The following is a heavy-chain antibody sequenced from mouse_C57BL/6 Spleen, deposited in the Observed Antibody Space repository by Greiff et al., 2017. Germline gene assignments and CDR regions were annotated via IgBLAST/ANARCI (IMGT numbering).Heavy chain of an antibody. J-gene: IGHJ2*01. V-gene: IGHV1-55*01. CDR2: ICPGSGST. CDR1: GYTFTGYW. D-gene: IGHD6-2*01. CDR3: ARAFNASVEAYFDV. Sequence: VLLQQSGAEFVKPGASVKMSCAASGYTFTGYWINWVRQTPGKGLEWIGDICPGSGSTNYNEKFKGRSTLSVDTASNTAYLQLSSLTSEDSAVYYCARAFNASVEAYFDVWGQGTTLTVSS.